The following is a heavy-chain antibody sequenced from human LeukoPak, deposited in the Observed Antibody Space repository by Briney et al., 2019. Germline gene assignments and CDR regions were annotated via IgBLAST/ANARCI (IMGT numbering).Heavy chain of an antibody. CDR3: AKDTTPYDRYYFDY. CDR2: ISGSGGST. CDR1: GFTFSSYA. D-gene: IGHD2-15*01. J-gene: IGHJ4*02. Sequence: PGGSLRLSCAASGFTFSSYAMSWVRQATGKGLEWVSAISGSGGSTYYADSVKGRFTISRDNSKNTLYLQMNSLRAEDTAVYYCAKDTTPYDRYYFDYWGQGTLVTVSS. V-gene: IGHV3-23*01.